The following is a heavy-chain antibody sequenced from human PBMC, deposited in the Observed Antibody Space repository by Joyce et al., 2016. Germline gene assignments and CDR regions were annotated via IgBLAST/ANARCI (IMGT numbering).Heavy chain of an antibody. J-gene: IGHJ4*02. Sequence: QLQLQESGSGLVKPSQTLSLTCAVVGASVSSGGYSWSWIRQPPGKGLECIGYIYNNESTYYNPSLKSRVTISVDSSKNQFSLKLASVTAADTAVYYCASGFNFKGRSFFDYWGQGALVTVSS. CDR2: IYNNEST. CDR1: GASVSSGGYS. V-gene: IGHV4-30-2*01. D-gene: IGHD3-10*01. CDR3: ASGFNFKGRSFFDY.